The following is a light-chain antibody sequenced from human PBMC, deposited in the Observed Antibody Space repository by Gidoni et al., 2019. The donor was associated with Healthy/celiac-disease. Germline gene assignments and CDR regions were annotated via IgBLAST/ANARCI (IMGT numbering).Light chain of an antibody. J-gene: IGLJ2*01. Sequence: QSVLTQPPSVSGAPGQRVTISCPGSSSNIGAGYDVHWYQQLPGTAPKLLIYGNSNRPSGVPDRFSGSKSGTSASLAITGLQAEDEADYYCQSYDSSLSGVVFGGGTKLXV. CDR1: SSNIGAGYD. CDR3: QSYDSSLSGVV. V-gene: IGLV1-40*01. CDR2: GNS.